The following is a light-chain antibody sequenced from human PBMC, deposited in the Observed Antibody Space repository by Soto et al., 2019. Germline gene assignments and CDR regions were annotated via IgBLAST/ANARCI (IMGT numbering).Light chain of an antibody. CDR3: QQRSNRPPLT. Sequence: EIVLTQSPAILSLSPGERATLSCRASQSVTSYLAWYQHKPGQAPRLLIYDASNRATGIPARFSGSGSGTDFTLTISSLEPEDFAVYYCQQRSNRPPLTFGGGTKVEVK. J-gene: IGKJ4*01. V-gene: IGKV3-11*01. CDR1: QSVTSY. CDR2: DAS.